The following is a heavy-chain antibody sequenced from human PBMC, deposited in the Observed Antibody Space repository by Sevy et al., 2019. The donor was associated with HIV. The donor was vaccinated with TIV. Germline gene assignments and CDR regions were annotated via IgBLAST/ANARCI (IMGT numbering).Heavy chain of an antibody. D-gene: IGHD6-13*01. J-gene: IGHJ6*02. CDR2: IYYSGST. CDR3: AGDREASSWVGGRNYYYYYGMDV. CDR1: GGSISSYY. Sequence: SETLSLTCTVSGGSISSYYWSWIRQPPGKGLEWIGYIYYSGSTNYNPSLKSRVTISVDTSKNQFSLKLSSVTAADTGVYYCAGDREASSWVGGRNYYYYYGMDVWGQGTTVTVSS. V-gene: IGHV4-59*13.